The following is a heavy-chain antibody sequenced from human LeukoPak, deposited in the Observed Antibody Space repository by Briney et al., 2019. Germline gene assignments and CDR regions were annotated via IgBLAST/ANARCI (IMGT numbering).Heavy chain of an antibody. J-gene: IGHJ4*02. Sequence: SETLSLTCTVSGGSISSYYWSWIRQPPGKGLEWIGEINHSGSTNYNPSLKSRVTISVDTSKNHFSLKLSSVTAADTALYYCARGRWLPLYFGYWDQGTLVTVSS. V-gene: IGHV4-34*01. CDR1: GGSISSYY. D-gene: IGHD5-24*01. CDR2: INHSGST. CDR3: ARGRWLPLYFGY.